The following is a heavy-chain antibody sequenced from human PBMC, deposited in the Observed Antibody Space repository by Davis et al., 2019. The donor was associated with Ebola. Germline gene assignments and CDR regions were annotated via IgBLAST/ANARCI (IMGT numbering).Heavy chain of an antibody. CDR3: ARDRLYCASGDGQVVRCLLSDY. Sequence: ASVKVSCKASGYTFTSYGISWVRQAPGQGLEWMGWISAYNGNTNYAQKLQGRVTMTTDTSTNTAYMELRSLRSDDTAVYYCARDRLYCASGDGQVVRCLLSDYWGQGTLVTVSS. D-gene: IGHD6-6*01. J-gene: IGHJ4*02. CDR2: ISAYNGNT. V-gene: IGHV1-18*04. CDR1: GYTFTSYG.